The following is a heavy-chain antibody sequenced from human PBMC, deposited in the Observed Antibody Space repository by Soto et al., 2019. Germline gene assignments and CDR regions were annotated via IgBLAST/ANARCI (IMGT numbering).Heavy chain of an antibody. J-gene: IGHJ5*02. D-gene: IGHD3-10*01. CDR2: ISYDDSSYT. V-gene: IGHV3-30*03. CDR3: ARSQRGETNWFDP. CDR1: GFTFSSFC. Sequence: SCGASGFTFSSFCMHWFRQTPGKGLEWVALISYDDSSYTNYADSVKGRFTISRDNAKNSLYLQMNSLRAEDTAVYYGARSQRGETNWFDPWGQGTLVTVSS.